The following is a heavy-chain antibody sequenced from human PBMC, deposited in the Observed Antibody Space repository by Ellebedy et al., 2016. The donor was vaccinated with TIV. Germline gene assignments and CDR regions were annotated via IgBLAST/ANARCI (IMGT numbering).Heavy chain of an antibody. CDR3: ARRANWGLDFDY. CDR2: INPSGGST. D-gene: IGHD7-27*01. CDR1: GYTFNSYY. J-gene: IGHJ4*02. Sequence: ASVKVSXXASGYTFNSYYMHWVRQAPGQGLEWMGIINPSGGSTNYAQKFQGRVTMTRDTSTSTVYMELSSLRSDDTAVYYCARRANWGLDFDYWGQGTLVTVSS. V-gene: IGHV1-46*02.